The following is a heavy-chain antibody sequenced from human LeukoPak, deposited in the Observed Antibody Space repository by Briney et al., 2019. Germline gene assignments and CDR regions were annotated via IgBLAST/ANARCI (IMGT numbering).Heavy chain of an antibody. CDR1: GYTFTGYY. D-gene: IGHD2-8*02. Sequence: ASVKVSCKASGYTFTGYYMHWVRQAPGQGLEWMGWISAYNGNTNYAQKLQGRVTMTTDTSTSTAYMELRSLRSDVTAVYYCAVLGVASAFDIWGQGTMVTVSS. CDR3: AVLGVASAFDI. CDR2: ISAYNGNT. V-gene: IGHV1-18*04. J-gene: IGHJ3*02.